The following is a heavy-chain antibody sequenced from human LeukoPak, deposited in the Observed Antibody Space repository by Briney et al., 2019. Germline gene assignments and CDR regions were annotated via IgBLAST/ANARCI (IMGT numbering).Heavy chain of an antibody. CDR1: GGSISSSNYY. J-gene: IGHJ5*02. D-gene: IGHD2-21*01. V-gene: IGHV4-39*07. CDR3: ARSLGEPNWFDP. Sequence: SETLSLTCTVSGGSISSSNYYWGWIRQPPGKGLEWIGSIYYSGSTYYNPSHKSRVTISGDTSKNQFSLKLSSVTAADTAVYYCARSLGEPNWFDPWGQGTLVTVSS. CDR2: IYYSGST.